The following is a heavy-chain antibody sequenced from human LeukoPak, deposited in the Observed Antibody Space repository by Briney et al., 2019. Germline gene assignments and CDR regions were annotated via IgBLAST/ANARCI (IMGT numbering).Heavy chain of an antibody. CDR3: ARDLDYGDSETYFDY. CDR1: RFTFSSYG. V-gene: IGHV3-33*01. D-gene: IGHD4-17*01. CDR2: IWYDGSNK. Sequence: GGSLRLSCAASRFTFSSYGMHWVRQAPGKGLEWVAVIWYDGSNKYYADSVKGRFTISRDNSKNTLYLQMNSLRAEDTAVYYCARDLDYGDSETYFDYWGQGTLVTVSS. J-gene: IGHJ4*02.